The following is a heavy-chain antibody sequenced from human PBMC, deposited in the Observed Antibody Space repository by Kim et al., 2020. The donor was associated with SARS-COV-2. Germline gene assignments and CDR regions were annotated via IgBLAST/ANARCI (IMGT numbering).Heavy chain of an antibody. CDR3: AKDSPEFCSNGICYTDY. D-gene: IGHD2-8*01. J-gene: IGHJ4*02. Sequence: VESRFTISRDNSKNTLYLQMTSLRAEDTAVYYCAKDSPEFCSNGICYTDYWGQGTLVTVSS. V-gene: IGHV3-23*01.